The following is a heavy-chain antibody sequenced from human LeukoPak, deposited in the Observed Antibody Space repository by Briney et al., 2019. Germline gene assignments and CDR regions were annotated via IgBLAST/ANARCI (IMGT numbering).Heavy chain of an antibody. CDR1: GFTFSSYA. V-gene: IGHV3-23*01. D-gene: IGHD6-19*01. CDR3: AKEYSSGWYGPSVDY. J-gene: IGHJ4*02. CDR2: ISGSGGST. Sequence: PGGSLRLSCVTSGFTFSSYAMSWVRQAPGKGLEWVSAISGSGGSTYYADSVKGRFTISRDNSKNTLYLQMNSLRAEDTAVYYCAKEYSSGWYGPSVDYWGQGTLVTVSS.